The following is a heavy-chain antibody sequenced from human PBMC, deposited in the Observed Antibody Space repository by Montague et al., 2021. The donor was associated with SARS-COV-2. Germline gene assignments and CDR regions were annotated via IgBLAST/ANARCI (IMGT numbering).Heavy chain of an antibody. D-gene: IGHD2-21*02. Sequence: SETLSLTCTVSGGSVNSTNWWSWVRQPPGKGLEWIAEVYRTGGTMFNPSFRSRVTLSIDRSKNQFSLRLSSVTAADTAVYYCARRSRVVTAIWALRTGLTSWFDPWGQGTLVTVSS. V-gene: IGHV4-4*02. J-gene: IGHJ5*02. CDR2: VYRTGGT. CDR3: ARRSRVVTAIWALRTGLTSWFDP. CDR1: GGSVNSTNW.